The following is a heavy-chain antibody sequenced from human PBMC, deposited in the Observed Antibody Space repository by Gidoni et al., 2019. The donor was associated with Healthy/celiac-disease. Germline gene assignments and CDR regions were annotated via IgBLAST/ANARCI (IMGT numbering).Heavy chain of an antibody. Sequence: EVQLVESGGGLVKPGGSLRLSCAASGFTFSRYSMNWVRQAPGKGLEWVSSISSSSSYIYYADSVKGRFTISRDNAKNSLYLQMNSLRAEDTAVYYCARDRTIVGATPGGAFDIWGQGTMVTVSS. D-gene: IGHD1-26*01. CDR2: ISSSSSYI. CDR3: ARDRTIVGATPGGAFDI. CDR1: GFTFSRYS. V-gene: IGHV3-21*01. J-gene: IGHJ3*02.